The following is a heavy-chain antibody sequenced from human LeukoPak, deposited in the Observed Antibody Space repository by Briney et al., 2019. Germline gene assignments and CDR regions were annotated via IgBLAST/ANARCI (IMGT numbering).Heavy chain of an antibody. CDR1: GGSFSGYY. CDR2: INHSGST. J-gene: IGHJ4*02. Sequence: SETLSLTCAVYGGSFSGYYWSWIRQPPGKGLEWIGEINHSGSTNYNPSLKSRVTISVDTSKNQFSLKLSSVTAADTAVYYCARVAPDSSGYYYGGYYFDYWGQGTLVTVSS. CDR3: ARVAPDSSGYYYGGYYFDY. D-gene: IGHD3-22*01. V-gene: IGHV4-34*01.